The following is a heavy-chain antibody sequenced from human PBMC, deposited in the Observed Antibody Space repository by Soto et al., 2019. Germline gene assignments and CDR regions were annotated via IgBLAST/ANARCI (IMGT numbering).Heavy chain of an antibody. CDR2: INPNSGGT. J-gene: IGHJ5*02. V-gene: IGHV1-2*02. CDR3: ARGVSRFTASFDP. CDR1: GDTSTDYY. D-gene: IGHD5-18*01. Sequence: QLVQSGAEVKKPGASVKVSCKASGDTSTDYYVYWVRQAPGQKLEWMGWINPNSGGTNCAHKFQGRVTMTGYTSIITVYMELNTLTSDDTAVYYCARGVSRFTASFDPWGQGTVVSVSS.